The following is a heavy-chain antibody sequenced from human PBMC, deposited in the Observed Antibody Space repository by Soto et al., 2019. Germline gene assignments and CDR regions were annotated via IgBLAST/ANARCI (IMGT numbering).Heavy chain of an antibody. Sequence: PGGSLRLSCAGSGFTVSISYMTWVRQVPGKGLEWVSIRYSDGRSYHAESVKGRFTISTDDSENTLYLQMSSLRAEDTAVYYCARDYISYGPFDYWGQGTLVT. V-gene: IGHV3-66*01. CDR2: RYSDGRS. D-gene: IGHD5-18*01. J-gene: IGHJ4*02. CDR1: GFTVSISY. CDR3: ARDYISYGPFDY.